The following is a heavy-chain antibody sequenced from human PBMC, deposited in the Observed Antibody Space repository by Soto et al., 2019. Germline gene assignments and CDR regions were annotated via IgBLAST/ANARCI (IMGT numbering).Heavy chain of an antibody. CDR2: INHSGST. V-gene: IGHV4-34*01. D-gene: IGHD2-15*01. CDR1: GGSFSGYY. J-gene: IGHJ6*02. CDR3: ARGSRVLRSDIYYYGMDV. Sequence: QVQLQQWGAGLLKPSETLSLTCAVYGGSFSGYYWSWIRQPPGKGLEWIGEINHSGSTNYNPSLKSRVTISVDTSKNQFSLKLSSVTAADTAVYYCARGSRVLRSDIYYYGMDVWGQGTTVTVSS.